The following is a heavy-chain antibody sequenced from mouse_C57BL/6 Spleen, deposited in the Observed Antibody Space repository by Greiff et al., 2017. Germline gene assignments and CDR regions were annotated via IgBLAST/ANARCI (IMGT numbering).Heavy chain of an antibody. Sequence: VQLQQPGAELVRPGTSVKLSCKASGYTFTSYWMHWVKQRPGQGLEWIGVIDPSDSYTNYNQKFKGKATLTVDTSSSTAYMQLSSLTSEDSAVYYCARGYYYGSSYRYFDGWGTGTTVTVSS. J-gene: IGHJ1*03. CDR2: IDPSDSYT. D-gene: IGHD1-1*01. CDR3: ARGYYYGSSYRYFDG. V-gene: IGHV1-59*01. CDR1: GYTFTSYW.